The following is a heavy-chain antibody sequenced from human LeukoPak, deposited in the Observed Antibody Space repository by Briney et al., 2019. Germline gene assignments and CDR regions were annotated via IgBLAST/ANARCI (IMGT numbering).Heavy chain of an antibody. CDR1: GGTISSYA. V-gene: IGHV1-69*01. Sequence: SVKVSCKASGGTISSYAISWVRQPHRQGLEWMGGIIPIFGTANYAQKSQGKVTVTADESTSTAYMELSSLRSEDTAVYYCARDFRRWLHIGSAYDIWGQGAMVTVSS. D-gene: IGHD5-24*01. CDR2: IIPIFGTA. J-gene: IGHJ3*02. CDR3: ARDFRRWLHIGSAYDI.